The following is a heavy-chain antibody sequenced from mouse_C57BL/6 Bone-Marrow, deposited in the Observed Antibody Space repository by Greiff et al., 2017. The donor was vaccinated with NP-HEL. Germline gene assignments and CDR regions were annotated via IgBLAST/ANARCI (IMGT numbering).Heavy chain of an antibody. D-gene: IGHD2-3*01. CDR1: GFNIKDDY. J-gene: IGHJ3*01. V-gene: IGHV14-4*01. CDR2: IDPENGDT. CDR3: TTDGDGFAY. Sequence: VQLKESGAELVRPGASVKLSCTASGFNIKDDYMHWVKQRPEQGLEWIGWIDPENGDTKYASKFQGKATITADTSSNTAYLQLSSLTSEDTAVYYCTTDGDGFAYWGQGTLVTVSA.